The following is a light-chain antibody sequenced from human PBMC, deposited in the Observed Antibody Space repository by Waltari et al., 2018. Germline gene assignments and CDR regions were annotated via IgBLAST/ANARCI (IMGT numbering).Light chain of an antibody. CDR3: ILYMGGGVSL. CDR1: SRSVSTTFY. V-gene: IGLV8-61*01. CDR2: NTN. J-gene: IGLJ3*02. Sequence: QTVVTQAPSLSVSPGGPVTLPCGLHSRSVSTTFYPGWYQQTPGRAPRTLIYNTNIRSSGVPHRFSGSILGNKAALTITGAQADDESDYYCILYMGGGVSLFGGGTKVTVL.